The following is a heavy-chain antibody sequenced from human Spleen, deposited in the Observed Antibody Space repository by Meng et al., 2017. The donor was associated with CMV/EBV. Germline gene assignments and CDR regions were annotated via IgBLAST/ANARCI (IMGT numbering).Heavy chain of an antibody. J-gene: IGHJ6*02. Sequence: GGSLRLSCAASGFTFSDYYMSWIRQAPGKGLEWVSYISSSGSTIYYADSVKGRFTISRDNAKNSLYLHMNGLRAEDTAVYFCARESSGSFVLDVWGQGTTVTVSS. D-gene: IGHD3-22*01. V-gene: IGHV3-11*04. CDR2: ISSSGSTI. CDR3: ARESSGSFVLDV. CDR1: GFTFSDYY.